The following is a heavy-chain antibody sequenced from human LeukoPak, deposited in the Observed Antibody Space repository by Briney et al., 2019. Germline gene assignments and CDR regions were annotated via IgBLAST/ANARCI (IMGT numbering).Heavy chain of an antibody. CDR2: IKQDGSEK. CDR1: GFTFSSYW. J-gene: IGHJ4*02. V-gene: IGHV3-7*01. D-gene: IGHD6-19*01. CDR3: ARDVFEQWLIYYFDY. Sequence: GGSLRLSCAASGFTFSSYWMSWVRQAPGKGLEWVANIKQDGSEKYYVDSVKGRFTISRDNAKNSLYLQMNGLRAEDTAVYYCARDVFEQWLIYYFDYWGQGTLVTVSS.